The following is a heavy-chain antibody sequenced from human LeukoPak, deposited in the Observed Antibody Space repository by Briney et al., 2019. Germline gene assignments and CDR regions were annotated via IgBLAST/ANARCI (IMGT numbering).Heavy chain of an antibody. Sequence: GGSLRLSCAASGFTFSSYTMNWVRQAPGKGLEWVAHISSTSRAIYYADSVRGRFTVSRDNAKNSLFLQMNSLRDEDTAIYYCARDKGGQALIAPLDYWGQGTMVTVSS. V-gene: IGHV3-48*02. CDR3: ARDKGGQALIAPLDY. CDR1: GFTFSSYT. D-gene: IGHD3-16*01. J-gene: IGHJ4*02. CDR2: ISSTSRAI.